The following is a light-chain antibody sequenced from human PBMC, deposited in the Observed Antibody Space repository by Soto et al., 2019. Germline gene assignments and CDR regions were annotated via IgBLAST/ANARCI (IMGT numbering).Light chain of an antibody. CDR3: QQFGGSPQT. CDR1: QSVSNY. V-gene: IGKV3-20*01. Sequence: EIVLTQSPGTLSLSPGERATLSCRASQSVSNYLVWYQQKPGQAPRLLIYGASSRATGIPDRFSGSGSGTDFTFTISRLEPEDFAVYYCQQFGGSPQTFGQGTKVDIK. J-gene: IGKJ1*01. CDR2: GAS.